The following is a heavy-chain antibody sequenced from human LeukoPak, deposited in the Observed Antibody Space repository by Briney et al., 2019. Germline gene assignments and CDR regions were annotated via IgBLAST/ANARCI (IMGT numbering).Heavy chain of an antibody. CDR2: IKQDGSEK. J-gene: IGHJ4*02. CDR3: ARVYSSSWLRRFDY. Sequence: GGSLRLSCAASGFTFSSYWMSWVRQAPGKGLEWVANIKQDGSEKYYVDSVKGRFTISRDNAKNSLYLQMNGLRAEDTAVYYCARVYSSSWLRRFDYWGQGTLVTVSS. V-gene: IGHV3-7*01. D-gene: IGHD6-13*01. CDR1: GFTFSSYW.